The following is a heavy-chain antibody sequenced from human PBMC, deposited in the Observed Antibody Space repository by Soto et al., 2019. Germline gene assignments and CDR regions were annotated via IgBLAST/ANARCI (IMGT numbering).Heavy chain of an antibody. CDR3: ARDVVAAISWGWFDP. J-gene: IGHJ5*02. V-gene: IGHV4-39*02. CDR1: GGSVTNTTYF. CDR2: IYYSGTT. D-gene: IGHD2-2*01. Sequence: PSETLSLTCVVSGGSVTNTTYFWGWIRQPPGKGPEWIGSIYYSGTTYSNPSLKSRLTMSIDTSKNQFSLKLSSVTAADTAVYYCARDVVAAISWGWFDPWGQGTLVTVSS.